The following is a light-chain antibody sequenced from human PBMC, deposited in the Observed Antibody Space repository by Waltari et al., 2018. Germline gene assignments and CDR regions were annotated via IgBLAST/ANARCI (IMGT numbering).Light chain of an antibody. Sequence: QSVLTQPPSASGTPGQRVTISCSGRNSNIGSNPLSWYQQFPGTAPKLVIYKNDQRPSGVPDRFSASKSGTAASLAISGLRSEDEADYYCAAWDDSPIGQVFGGGTKVTVL. CDR1: NSNIGSNP. CDR2: KND. CDR3: AAWDDSPIGQV. J-gene: IGLJ3*02. V-gene: IGLV1-47*01.